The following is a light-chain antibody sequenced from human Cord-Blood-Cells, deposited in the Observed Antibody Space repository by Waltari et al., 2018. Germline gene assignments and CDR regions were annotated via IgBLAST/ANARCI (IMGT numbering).Light chain of an antibody. J-gene: IGLJ3*02. CDR1: SGHSSYA. CDR2: LNSDGSH. Sequence: QLVLTQSPSASASLGASVKLTCTLSSGHSSYAIPWHQQQSEKGPRYLMKLNSDGSHSKGDGIPDRFSGSSSGAERYLTISSLQSEDEADYYCQTWGTGIWVFGGGTKLTVL. CDR3: QTWGTGIWV. V-gene: IGLV4-69*01.